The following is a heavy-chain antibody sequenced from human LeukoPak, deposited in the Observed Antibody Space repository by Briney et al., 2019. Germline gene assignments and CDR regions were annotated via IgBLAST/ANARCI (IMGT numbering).Heavy chain of an antibody. CDR1: GGSISRSAYY. CDR2: IYYSGST. J-gene: IGHJ4*02. CDR3: ARDPDY. Sequence: PSETLSLTCTVSGGSISRSAYYWGWIRQPPGKGLEWIGTIYYSGSTNYNPSLKSRVTISVDTSKNQFSLKLSSVTAADTAVYYCARDPDYWGQGTLVTVSS. V-gene: IGHV4-39*07.